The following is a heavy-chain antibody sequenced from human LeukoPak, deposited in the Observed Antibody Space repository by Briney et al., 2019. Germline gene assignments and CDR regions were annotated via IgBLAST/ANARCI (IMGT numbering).Heavy chain of an antibody. V-gene: IGHV3-48*02. J-gene: IGHJ6*02. CDR1: GFTFSTYS. CDR2: ISSSSSNI. Sequence: GGSLRLSCAASGFTFSTYSMNWVRQAPGTVLEGVSHISSSSSNIYYADSVKGRFTSSRDNDKNSLYLQMNSLRDEDTAVYYCARDQPQGYYYYGMDVWGQGTTVTVSS. CDR3: ARDQPQGYYYYGMDV.